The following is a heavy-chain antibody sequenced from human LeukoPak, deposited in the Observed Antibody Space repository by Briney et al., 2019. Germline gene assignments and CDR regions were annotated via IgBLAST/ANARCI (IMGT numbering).Heavy chain of an antibody. CDR2: FYSGGST. D-gene: IGHD6-13*01. CDR3: ARDLEAANTYYFDY. CDR1: GFTVSNNY. J-gene: IGHJ4*02. Sequence: GGSLRLSCAASGFTVSNNYMTWVRQAPGDGLEWVSSFYSGGSTYYADSVKGRFTISRDNSKNTVYLQVNSLRDEDTAVYYCARDLEAANTYYFDYWGQGTMVTVSS. V-gene: IGHV3-53*01.